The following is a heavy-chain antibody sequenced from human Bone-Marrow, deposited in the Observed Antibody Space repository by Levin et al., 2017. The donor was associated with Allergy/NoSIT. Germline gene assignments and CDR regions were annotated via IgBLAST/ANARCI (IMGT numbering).Heavy chain of an antibody. Sequence: GASVKVSCKASGGTLTNYAVNWVRQAPGRGLEWMGGFIPIFGSADYAQKFQGRLTITADESATTVYMELRSLTSEDTAMYYCATDGGSVDTLMGNYHYRGLDVWGQGTAVTVSS. CDR2: FIPIFGSA. CDR3: ATDGGSVDTLMGNYHYRGLDV. V-gene: IGHV1-69*13. CDR1: GGTLTNYA. D-gene: IGHD5-18*01. J-gene: IGHJ6*02.